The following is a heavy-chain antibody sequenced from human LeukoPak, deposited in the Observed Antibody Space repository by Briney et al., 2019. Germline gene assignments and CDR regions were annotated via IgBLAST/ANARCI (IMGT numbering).Heavy chain of an antibody. D-gene: IGHD2-15*01. CDR3: ARGGSSHHNWFDP. J-gene: IGHJ5*02. Sequence: ASVKVSCKASGYTFTGYYMHRVRQAPGQGLEWMGWINPNSGGTNYAQKFQGRVTMTRDTSISTAYMELSRLRSDDTAVYYCARGGSSHHNWFDPWGQGTLVTVSS. CDR1: GYTFTGYY. V-gene: IGHV1-2*02. CDR2: INPNSGGT.